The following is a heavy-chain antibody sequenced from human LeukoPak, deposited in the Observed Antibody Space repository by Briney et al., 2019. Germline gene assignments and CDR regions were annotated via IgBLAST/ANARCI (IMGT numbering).Heavy chain of an antibody. CDR2: ISYDGSNK. CDR1: GLTFSSYG. V-gene: IGHV3-30*03. Sequence: PGGSLRLSCAASGLTFSSYGMHWVRQAPGKGLEWVAVISYDGSNKYYADSVKGRFTISRDNSKNTLYLQMNSLRAEDTAVYYCARDQGPYCSGSSCYSHRYWGQGTLVTVSS. D-gene: IGHD2-15*01. J-gene: IGHJ4*02. CDR3: ARDQGPYCSGSSCYSHRY.